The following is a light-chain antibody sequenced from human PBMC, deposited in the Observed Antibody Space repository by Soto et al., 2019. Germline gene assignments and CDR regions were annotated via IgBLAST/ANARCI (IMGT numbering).Light chain of an antibody. CDR2: DAS. CDR3: HSRA. V-gene: IGKV1-5*01. Sequence: DIQLTQTPSTLSASVGDEVTITCRASQTISRWLAWYQQKPGRAPTLLIYDASTLESGVPSRFSGSGSETEFTLTISRLQPDDFATYFCHSRAFGQGTRL. CDR1: QTISRW. J-gene: IGKJ5*01.